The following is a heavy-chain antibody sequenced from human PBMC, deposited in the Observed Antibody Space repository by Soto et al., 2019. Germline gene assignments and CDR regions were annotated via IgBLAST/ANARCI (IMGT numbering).Heavy chain of an antibody. V-gene: IGHV3-66*01. D-gene: IGHD3-16*01. CDR3: APARWVFHLGGMDV. J-gene: IGHJ6*02. Sequence: PGGSLRLSCAAAGFTGSSNYMSWVRQAPGKGLEWVSVIYSGGSTYYADSVKGRFTISRDNSKNTLYLQMNSLRAEDTAVYYCAPARWVFHLGGMDVWGQGTTVTVSS. CDR1: GFTGSSNY. CDR2: IYSGGST.